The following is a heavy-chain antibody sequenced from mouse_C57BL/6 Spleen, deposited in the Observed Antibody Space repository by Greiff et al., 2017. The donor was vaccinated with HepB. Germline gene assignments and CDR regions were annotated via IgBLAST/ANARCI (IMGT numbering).Heavy chain of an antibody. CDR2: INPDSSTI. CDR1: GIDFSRYW. J-gene: IGHJ1*03. CDR3: ARPIYYYGSGYFDV. V-gene: IGHV4-1*01. D-gene: IGHD1-1*01. Sequence: EASGIDFSRYWMSWVRRAPGKGLEWIGEINPDSSTINYAPSLKDKFIISRDNAKNTLYLQMSKVRSEDTALYYCARPIYYYGSGYFDVWGTGTTVTVSS.